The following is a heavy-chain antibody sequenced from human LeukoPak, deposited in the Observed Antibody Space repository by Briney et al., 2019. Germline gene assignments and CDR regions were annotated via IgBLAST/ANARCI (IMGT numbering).Heavy chain of an antibody. CDR1: GFPFSSYE. V-gene: IGHV3-48*03. D-gene: IGHD3-22*01. CDR3: ARGWYDIFDY. J-gene: IGHJ4*02. Sequence: GGSLRLSCAASGFPFSSYEMNWVRPAPGKGRGWVSYISSSGSTIYYADSVKGRFTISRDNAKNSLYLQMNSLRAEDTAVYYCARGWYDIFDYWGQGTLVTVSS. CDR2: ISSSGSTI.